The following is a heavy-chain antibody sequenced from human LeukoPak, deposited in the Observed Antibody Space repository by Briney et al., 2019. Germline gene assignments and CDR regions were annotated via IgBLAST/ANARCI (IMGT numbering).Heavy chain of an antibody. CDR3: ARVYSYGYYYYYYYMDV. CDR1: GGSFSGYY. V-gene: IGHV4-34*01. Sequence: SETLSLTCAVYGGSFSGYYWSWIRQPPGKGLEWIGEINHSGSTNYNPSLKSRVTISVDTSKNQFSLKLSSVTAADTAVYYCARVYSYGYYYYYYYMDVWGKGTTVTVSS. CDR2: INHSGST. J-gene: IGHJ6*03. D-gene: IGHD5-18*01.